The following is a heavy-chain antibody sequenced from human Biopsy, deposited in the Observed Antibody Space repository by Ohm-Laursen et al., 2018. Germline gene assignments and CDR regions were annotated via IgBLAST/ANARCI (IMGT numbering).Heavy chain of an antibody. CDR1: GESFNGYY. J-gene: IGHJ6*02. D-gene: IGHD3-22*01. V-gene: IGHV4-34*01. CDR2: INHSGRT. Sequence: PSDTLSLTCAVYGESFNGYYWSWIRQTPGKGLEWIGEINHSGRTNYNPSLKSRVTISVDTSKNQFSLKVRPVTAADTAVYYCVRGVDYYDPYHYYALDVWGQGTTVTVSS. CDR3: VRGVDYYDPYHYYALDV.